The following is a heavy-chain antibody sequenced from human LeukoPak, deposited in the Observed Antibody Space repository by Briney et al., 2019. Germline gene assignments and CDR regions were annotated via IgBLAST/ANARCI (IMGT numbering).Heavy chain of an antibody. D-gene: IGHD3-10*01. Sequence: GGSLRLSCAASGFTFDDYAMHWVRHAPGKGLEWVSLISGDGGSTYYADPVKGRFTISRDNSKNSLYLQMNSLRTEDTALYYCAKDIRGRLLWFGELFSYYFDYWGQGTLVTVSS. J-gene: IGHJ4*02. CDR1: GFTFDDYA. V-gene: IGHV3-43*02. CDR2: ISGDGGST. CDR3: AKDIRGRLLWFGELFSYYFDY.